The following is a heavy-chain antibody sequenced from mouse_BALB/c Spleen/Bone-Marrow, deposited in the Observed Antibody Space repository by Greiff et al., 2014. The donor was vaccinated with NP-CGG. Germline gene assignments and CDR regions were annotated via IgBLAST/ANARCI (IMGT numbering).Heavy chain of an antibody. D-gene: IGHD2-2*01. Sequence: QVQLQQPGAELVKPGASVKLSCKASGYTFTSYYMCWVKQRPGQGLEWIGEINPSNGGADFNEKLKIKATLTVDKSSSTAYMQLSSLTSEDSAVYYCTTSRGYNWFAYWGQGTLVTVSA. CDR2: INPSNGGA. CDR3: TTSRGYNWFAY. V-gene: IGHV1S81*02. CDR1: GYTFTSYY. J-gene: IGHJ3*01.